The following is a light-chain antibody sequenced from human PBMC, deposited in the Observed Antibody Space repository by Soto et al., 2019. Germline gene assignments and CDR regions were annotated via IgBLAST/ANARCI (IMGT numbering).Light chain of an antibody. CDR1: QSVSSY. CDR3: QQRSTWPVT. Sequence: EIVLTQSPATLSLSPGERATLSCRASQSVSSYFAWYQQKPGQAPNLLIYDASNRATGIPARFGGSGSGTDFTLTISSLEPEDFAVYYCQQRSTWPVTFGQGTKVEI. CDR2: DAS. V-gene: IGKV3-11*01. J-gene: IGKJ1*01.